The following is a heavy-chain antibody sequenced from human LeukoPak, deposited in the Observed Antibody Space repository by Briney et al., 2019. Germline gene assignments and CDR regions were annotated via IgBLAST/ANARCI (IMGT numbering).Heavy chain of an antibody. CDR2: ISGSGGST. D-gene: IGHD3-3*01. V-gene: IGHV3-23*01. J-gene: IGHJ3*02. CDR1: GFTFSSYA. Sequence: GGSLRLSCAASGFTFSSYAMNWVRQAPGKGLEWVSTISGSGGSTYYTDSVKGRFTISRDNSKNTLYLQMNSLRAEDTAVYYCAKDPGGTIFGVVSDAFDIWGQGTMVTVSS. CDR3: AKDPGGTIFGVVSDAFDI.